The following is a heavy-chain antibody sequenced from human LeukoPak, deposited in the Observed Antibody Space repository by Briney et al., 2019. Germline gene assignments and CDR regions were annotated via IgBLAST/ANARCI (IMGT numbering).Heavy chain of an antibody. Sequence: PGGSLRLSCAASGFTFSSYEMNWVRRAPGKGQEWVSYISSSGSTIYYADSVKGRFTISRDNAKNSLYLQMNSLRAEDTAVYYCASGGLGDSSGYYPFAFDYWGQGTLVTVSS. CDR1: GFTFSSYE. CDR2: ISSSGSTI. V-gene: IGHV3-48*03. J-gene: IGHJ4*02. CDR3: ASGGLGDSSGYYPFAFDY. D-gene: IGHD3-22*01.